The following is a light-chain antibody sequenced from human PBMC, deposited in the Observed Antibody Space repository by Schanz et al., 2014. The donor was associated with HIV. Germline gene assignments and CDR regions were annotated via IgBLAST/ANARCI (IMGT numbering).Light chain of an antibody. V-gene: IGKV3-20*01. CDR3: QQYGNSPYT. J-gene: IGKJ2*01. Sequence: EIVLTQSPGTLSLSPGERATLSCRASQSVSSTHLAWYQQKPGQAPTLLIYGASSRATGIPDRFSGSGSGTDFTLTISRLEPEDFAVYYCQQYGNSPYTFSQGTKLEIK. CDR2: GAS. CDR1: QSVSSTH.